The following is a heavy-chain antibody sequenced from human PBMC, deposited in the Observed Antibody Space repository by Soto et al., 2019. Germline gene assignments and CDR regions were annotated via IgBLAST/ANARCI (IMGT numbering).Heavy chain of an antibody. CDR2: VSTNGGTS. CDR1: GFTFSSYG. J-gene: IGHJ5*02. CDR3: VKDRAPRDGYKTQPGS. D-gene: IGHD5-12*01. V-gene: IGHV3-64D*06. Sequence: GGSLRLSCAASGFTFSSYGMHWVRQAPGKGLEYVSAVSTNGGTSYYADSVKGRFTISRDNSRNTLYLQMNSLRPEDTAVYYCVKDRAPRDGYKTQPGSWGLGTLVTVSS.